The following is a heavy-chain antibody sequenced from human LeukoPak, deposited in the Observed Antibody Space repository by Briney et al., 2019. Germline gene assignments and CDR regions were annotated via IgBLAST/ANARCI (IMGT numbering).Heavy chain of an antibody. J-gene: IGHJ6*03. CDR2: IIPIFGTA. CDR1: GGTFSSYA. V-gene: IGHV1-69*13. D-gene: IGHD3-3*01. Sequence: SSVKVSCKASGGTFSSYAISWVRQAPGQGLEWMGGIIPIFGTANYAQKFQGRVTITADESTSTAYMELSSLRSEDTAVYYCARTYYDFWSGYYYYYMDVWGKGTTVTVSS. CDR3: ARTYYDFWSGYYYYYMDV.